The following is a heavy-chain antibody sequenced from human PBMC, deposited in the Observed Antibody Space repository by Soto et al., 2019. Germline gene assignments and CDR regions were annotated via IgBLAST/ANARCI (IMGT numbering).Heavy chain of an antibody. V-gene: IGHV4-59*12. CDR2: IYYSGST. CDR3: ARLARFGHWFDP. CDR1: GGSISSYY. D-gene: IGHD3-16*01. J-gene: IGHJ5*02. Sequence: PSETLSLTCTVSGGSISSYYWSWIRQPPGKGLEWIGYIYYSGSTNYNPSLKSRVTISVDKPKNQFSLKLSSVTAADTAVYYCARLARFGHWFDPWGQGTLVTVSS.